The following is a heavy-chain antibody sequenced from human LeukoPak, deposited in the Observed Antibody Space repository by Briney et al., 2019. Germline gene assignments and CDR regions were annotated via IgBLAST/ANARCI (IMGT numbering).Heavy chain of an antibody. D-gene: IGHD3-22*01. J-gene: IGHJ4*02. CDR3: ARDPPATYYYDSSGYYTSPDFDY. Sequence: GGSLRLSCAASGFTFSSYAMHWVRQAPGKGLEWVAVISYDGSNKYYADSVKGRFTISRDNSKNTLYLQMNSLRAEDTAVYYCARDPPATYYYDSSGYYTSPDFDYWGQGTLVTVSS. CDR1: GFTFSSYA. V-gene: IGHV3-30-3*01. CDR2: ISYDGSNK.